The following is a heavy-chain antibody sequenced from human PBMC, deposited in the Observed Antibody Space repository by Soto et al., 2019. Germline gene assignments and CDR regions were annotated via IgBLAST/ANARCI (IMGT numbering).Heavy chain of an antibody. Sequence: SETLSRTCTVSGASLSSGSYYWSWIRQPPGKGLEWIGYFYYTGTTKYNPSLESRVTISADTSKNQFSLNLTSVTAADTAVYYCARISYWVKDYWGQGALVTVSS. J-gene: IGHJ4*02. V-gene: IGHV4-61*01. D-gene: IGHD2-8*02. CDR3: ARISYWVKDY. CDR1: GASLSSGSYY. CDR2: FYYTGTT.